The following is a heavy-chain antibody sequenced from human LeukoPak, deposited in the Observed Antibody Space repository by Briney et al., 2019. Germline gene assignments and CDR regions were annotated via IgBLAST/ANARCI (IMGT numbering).Heavy chain of an antibody. CDR3: ARGIQLWSGLDC. D-gene: IGHD5-18*01. J-gene: IGHJ4*02. V-gene: IGHV3-21*04. CDR2: ISSSSSYI. Sequence: GGSLRLSCAASGFTFSSYSMNWVRQAPGKGLEWVSSISSSSSYIYYADSVKGRFTISRDNAKNSLYLQMNSLRAEDTAVYYCARGIQLWSGLDCWGQGTLVTVSS. CDR1: GFTFSSYS.